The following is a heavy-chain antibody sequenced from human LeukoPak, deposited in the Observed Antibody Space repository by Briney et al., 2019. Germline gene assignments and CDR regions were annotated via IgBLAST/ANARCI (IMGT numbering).Heavy chain of an antibody. D-gene: IGHD3-16*01. CDR2: IRSKANSYAT. J-gene: IGHJ4*02. CDR3: TTREITAYDR. V-gene: IGHV3-73*01. CDR1: GFIFSGSA. Sequence: GGSLRLSCAASGFIFSGSAVHWVRQASRKGLEWVGRIRSKANSYATVYAASVKGRFTISRDDSKNTAYLQMNSLKTEDTAVYYCTTREITAYDRWGQGTLVTVSS.